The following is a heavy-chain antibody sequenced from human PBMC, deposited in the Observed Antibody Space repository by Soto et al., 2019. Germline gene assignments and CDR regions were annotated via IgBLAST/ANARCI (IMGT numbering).Heavy chain of an antibody. D-gene: IGHD3-10*01. Sequence: QVQLQESGPGLVKASQTLSLTCNVSGGSISSGGYYWTWIRQHPGKGLEWIGNIHHSGSTFYNPALKRRVSISVDTSKNQFSLKLGSVTAADTAVYFCVRGVLSWGQGTLVTVSS. V-gene: IGHV4-31*03. J-gene: IGHJ1*01. CDR1: GGSISSGGYY. CDR3: VRGVLS. CDR2: IHHSGST.